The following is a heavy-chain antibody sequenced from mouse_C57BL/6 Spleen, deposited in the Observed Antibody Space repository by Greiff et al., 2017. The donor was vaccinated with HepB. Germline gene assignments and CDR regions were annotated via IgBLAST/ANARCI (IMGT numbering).Heavy chain of an antibody. CDR2: INPGSGGT. Sequence: QVQLKQSGAELVRPGTSVKVSCKASGYAFTNYLIEWVKQRPGQGLEWIGVINPGSGGTNYNEKFKGKATLTADKSSSTAYMQLSSLTSEDSAVYFCARNYYGSFYAMDYWGQGTSVTVSS. V-gene: IGHV1-54*01. J-gene: IGHJ4*01. D-gene: IGHD1-1*01. CDR1: GYAFTNYL. CDR3: ARNYYGSFYAMDY.